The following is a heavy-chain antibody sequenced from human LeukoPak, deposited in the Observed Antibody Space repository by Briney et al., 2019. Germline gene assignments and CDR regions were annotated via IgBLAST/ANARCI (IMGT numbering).Heavy chain of an antibody. J-gene: IGHJ4*02. CDR2: LSYTGKT. CDR1: GASVSSSH. V-gene: IGHV4-59*02. Sequence: PSETLSLTCLVSGASVSSSHWNWIRQLPGKGLEWIGCLSYTGKTDYNPSLTSRVTISLDTSKNQVSLELKSLTAADTAVYYCSEGYFEPFDHWGQGISVTVSS. D-gene: IGHD5-24*01. CDR3: SEGYFEPFDH.